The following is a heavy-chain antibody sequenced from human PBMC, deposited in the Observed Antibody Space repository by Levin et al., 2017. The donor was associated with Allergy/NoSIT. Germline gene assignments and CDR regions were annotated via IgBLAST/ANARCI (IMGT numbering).Heavy chain of an antibody. Sequence: ASETLSLTCAVYGGSFSGYYWSWIRQPPGKGLEWIGEINHSGSTNYNPSLKSRVTISVDTSKNQFSLKLSSVTAADTAVYYCASLGVSGPGRRGRSRLEFDPWGQGTLVTVSS. V-gene: IGHV4-34*01. D-gene: IGHD6-13*01. CDR3: ASLGVSGPGRRGRSRLEFDP. CDR2: INHSGST. CDR1: GGSFSGYY. J-gene: IGHJ5*02.